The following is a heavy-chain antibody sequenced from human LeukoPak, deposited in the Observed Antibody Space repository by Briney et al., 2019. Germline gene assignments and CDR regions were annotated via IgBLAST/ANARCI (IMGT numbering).Heavy chain of an antibody. CDR2: ISGGGGDT. CDR3: ARDRVAMVRGDPYYFDY. J-gene: IGHJ4*02. Sequence: GGSLRLSCEASGFTFRSYDMSWVRQAPGKGLEWVSAISGGGGDTYYADSVKGRFTISRDNAKNSLYLQMNSLRAEDTAVYYCARDRVAMVRGDPYYFDYWGQGTLVTVSS. CDR1: GFTFRSYD. V-gene: IGHV3-21*04. D-gene: IGHD3-10*01.